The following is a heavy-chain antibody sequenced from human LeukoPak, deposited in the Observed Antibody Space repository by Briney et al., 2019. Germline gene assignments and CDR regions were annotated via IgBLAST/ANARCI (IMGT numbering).Heavy chain of an antibody. J-gene: IGHJ6*02. D-gene: IGHD5-18*01. CDR3: ARCGYSYGYYYYGMDV. CDR1: GGSFSGYY. Sequence: SETLSLTCAVYGGSFSGYYWSCIRQPPGKGLEWIGEINHSGSTNYNPSLKSRVTISVDTSKNQFSLKLSSVTAADTAVYYCARCGYSYGYYYYGMDVWGQGTTVTVSS. CDR2: INHSGST. V-gene: IGHV4-34*01.